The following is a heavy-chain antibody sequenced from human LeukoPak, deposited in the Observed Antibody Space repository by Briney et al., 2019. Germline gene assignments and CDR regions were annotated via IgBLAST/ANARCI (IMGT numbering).Heavy chain of an antibody. V-gene: IGHV3-23*01. CDR3: AKDYGDYVGLFDY. D-gene: IGHD4-17*01. CDR2: ISGSGGST. J-gene: IGHJ4*02. CDR1: GFTFSSYA. Sequence: GGPLRLSCAASGFTFSSYAMSWVRQAPGKGLEWVSAISGSGGSTYYADSVKGRFTISRDNSKNTLYLQMNSLRAEDTAVYYCAKDYGDYVGLFDYWGQGTLVTVSS.